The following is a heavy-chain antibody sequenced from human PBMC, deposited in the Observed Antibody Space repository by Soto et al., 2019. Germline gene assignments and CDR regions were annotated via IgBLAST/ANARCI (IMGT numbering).Heavy chain of an antibody. CDR1: GGSIISNIYY. J-gene: IGHJ4*02. V-gene: IGHV4-39*01. Sequence: SETLSLTCTVSGGSIISNIYYWVWIRQPPGKGLEWIGNIHYSGSTYYDSSLKSRVTISVDTSKNQFSLKLSSVTAADTAVYYCASQHYYDSSGYYVVYWGQGTLVTVSS. CDR2: IHYSGST. CDR3: ASQHYYDSSGYYVVY. D-gene: IGHD3-22*01.